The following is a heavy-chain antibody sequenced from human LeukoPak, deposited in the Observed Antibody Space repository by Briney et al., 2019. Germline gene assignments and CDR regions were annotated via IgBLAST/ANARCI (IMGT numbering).Heavy chain of an antibody. J-gene: IGHJ4*02. CDR2: ISSSGSTI. V-gene: IGHV3-11*01. Sequence: PGGSLRLSCAASGFTFSTYWMSWVRQAPGKGLEWVSYISSSGSTIYYADSVKGRFTISRDNAKNSLYLQMNSLRAEDTAVYYCAKDIVAAGLFFDYWGQGTLVTVSS. CDR3: AKDIVAAGLFFDY. CDR1: GFTFSTYW. D-gene: IGHD6-13*01.